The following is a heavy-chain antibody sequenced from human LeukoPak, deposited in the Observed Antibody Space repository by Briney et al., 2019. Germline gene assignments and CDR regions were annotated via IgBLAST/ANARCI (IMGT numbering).Heavy chain of an antibody. CDR3: AKGHYTSSWIFDP. V-gene: IGHV3-23*01. D-gene: IGHD6-13*01. J-gene: IGHJ5*02. CDR2: IIDSGGNT. Sequence: QAGGSLTPAYAASAFTFSSFAMSWVSQAPGKGREWVSNIIDSGGNTYDAESVKGRLTISRDNSKSTLYLQMNSLRAEDTAVYFCAKGHYTSSWIFDPWGQGTLVTVSS. CDR1: AFTFSSFA.